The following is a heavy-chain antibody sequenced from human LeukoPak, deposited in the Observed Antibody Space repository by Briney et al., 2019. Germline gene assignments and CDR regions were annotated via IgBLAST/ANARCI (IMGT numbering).Heavy chain of an antibody. CDR1: GFRFDDYA. CDR3: ARATTYDILTGYFDY. D-gene: IGHD3-9*01. CDR2: ISWNSGTL. Sequence: PGGSLRLSCAASGFRFDDYAMHWVRQAPGKGLEWVSGISWNSGTLAYADSVKGRFTMSRDNAKNSLYLQMNSLRAEDTAVYYCARATTYDILTGYFDYWGQGTLVTVSS. J-gene: IGHJ4*02. V-gene: IGHV3-9*01.